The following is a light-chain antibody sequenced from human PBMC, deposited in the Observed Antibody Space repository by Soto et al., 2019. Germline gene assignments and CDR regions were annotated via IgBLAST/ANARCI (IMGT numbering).Light chain of an antibody. V-gene: IGKV3-20*01. Sequence: EIVLTQSPGTLSLSPGERATLSCRASQSVSSSYLAWYQQKPGQAPRVLIYGASSRATGIPDRFSGSGSGTDFTLTISRLQTAYIAVYHYQQYGSPPPNTFGQGTKLEIK. J-gene: IGKJ2*01. CDR2: GAS. CDR1: QSVSSSY. CDR3: QQYGSPPPNT.